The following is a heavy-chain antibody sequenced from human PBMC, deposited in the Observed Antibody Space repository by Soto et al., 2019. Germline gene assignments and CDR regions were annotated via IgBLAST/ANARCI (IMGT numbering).Heavy chain of an antibody. D-gene: IGHD1-26*01. Sequence: SQTLSLTCTVSGGSTSTYYWSWIRQPPGKGLEWIGYIYYSGSTNYNPSLKSRVTISVDTSKNQFSLKLSSVTAADTAVYYCARDQVGVTDYWDKGTLVTVSS. J-gene: IGHJ4*02. CDR1: GGSTSTYY. CDR3: ARDQVGVTDY. CDR2: IYYSGST. V-gene: IGHV4-59*01.